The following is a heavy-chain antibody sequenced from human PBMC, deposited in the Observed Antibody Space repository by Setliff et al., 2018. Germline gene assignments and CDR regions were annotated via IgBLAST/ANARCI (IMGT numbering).Heavy chain of an antibody. CDR2: INSKTDGGTI. Sequence: PGGSLRLSCAVSGFTFSYAWMHWVRQAPGKGLEWVGRINSKTDGGTIAYAAPVEGRFIITRDDSTNTLYLQMNGLNTEDTAVYYCATAITWTSTRHFWGQGTLVTVSS. J-gene: IGHJ4*02. V-gene: IGHV3-15*07. CDR3: ATAITWTSTRHF. D-gene: IGHD1-1*01. CDR1: GFTFSYAW.